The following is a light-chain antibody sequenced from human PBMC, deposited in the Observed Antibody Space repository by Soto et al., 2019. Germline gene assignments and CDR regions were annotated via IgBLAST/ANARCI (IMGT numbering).Light chain of an antibody. V-gene: IGLV2-14*01. CDR1: SSDVGGYNY. J-gene: IGLJ1*01. Sequence: QSVLTQPASVSWSPGQSITISCTGTSSDVGGYNYVSWYQQHPGKAPKLMIYEVTNRPSGVSNRFSGSKSDNTASLTISGLRAEDEADYYCSSYRSSITYVFGTGTKVTVL. CDR2: EVT. CDR3: SSYRSSITYV.